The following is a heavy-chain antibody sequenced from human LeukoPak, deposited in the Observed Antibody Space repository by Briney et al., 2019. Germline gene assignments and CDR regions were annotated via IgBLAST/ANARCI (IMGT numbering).Heavy chain of an antibody. D-gene: IGHD1-26*01. Sequence: PGGSLRLSCAASGFTFSSYWMHWVRQAPGKGLVWVSRINCDGSSTSYADSVKGRFTISRDNAKNTLYLQMNSLRAEDTAVYYCAREFSWELRDWFDPWGQGTLVTVSS. V-gene: IGHV3-74*01. CDR2: INCDGSST. CDR3: AREFSWELRDWFDP. CDR1: GFTFSSYW. J-gene: IGHJ5*02.